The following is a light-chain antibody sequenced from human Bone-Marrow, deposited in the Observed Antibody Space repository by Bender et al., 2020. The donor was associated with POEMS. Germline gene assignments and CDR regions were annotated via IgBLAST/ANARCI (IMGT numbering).Light chain of an antibody. V-gene: IGLV1-40*01. J-gene: IGLJ3*02. CDR2: GYN. CDR1: SSNTGSGYD. CDR3: TSYAGSNMMV. Sequence: QSVLTQPPSVSGAPGQRVTISCTGSSSNTGSGYDINWYQHLPGTAPKLLIYGYNNRPSGVPDRFSGSKSGNTASLTVSGLQADDEAHYYCTSYAGSNMMVFGGGTKLTVL.